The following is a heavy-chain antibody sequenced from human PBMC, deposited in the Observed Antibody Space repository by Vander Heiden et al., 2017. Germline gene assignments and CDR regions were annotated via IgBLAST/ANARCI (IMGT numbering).Heavy chain of an antibody. CDR3: ARVARFAGSYYNYFDT. D-gene: IGHD1-26*01. CDR1: GYTFTTSA. Sequence: QGQVVQSGAEVKKPGASVRVSCQASGYTFTTSAINWVRQASGQGLEGMGWMDPKTGETGYAQRFQGRVTMTRNISRSTAYMELSGLRSEDTAVYFCARVARFAGSYYNYFDTWGQGSLVTVSS. V-gene: IGHV1-8*01. CDR2: MDPKTGET. J-gene: IGHJ4*02.